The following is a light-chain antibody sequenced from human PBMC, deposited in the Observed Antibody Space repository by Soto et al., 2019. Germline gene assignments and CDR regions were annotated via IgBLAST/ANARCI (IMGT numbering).Light chain of an antibody. J-gene: IGKJ4*01. Sequence: ESVLTQSPCTLSLSPGDRATLSCRASQSVSSDYLAWQQQKPGQAPRLLIYGASSRATGIPGRFSGSGSETDFTLSISRLEPEDFAVYYCQQYCSYPPTFGGGTKVEIK. CDR2: GAS. CDR3: QQYCSYPPT. V-gene: IGKV3-20*01. CDR1: QSVSSDY.